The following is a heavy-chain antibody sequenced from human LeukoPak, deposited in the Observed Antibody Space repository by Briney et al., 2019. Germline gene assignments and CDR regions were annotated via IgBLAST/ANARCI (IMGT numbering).Heavy chain of an antibody. Sequence: KPSETLSLTCAVYGGSFSGYYWSWIRQPPGKGLEWIGEINHSGSTNYNPSLKSRVTISVDTSKNQFSLKLSSVTAADTAVYYCARGLCSMRPFDYWGQGTLVTVSS. V-gene: IGHV4-34*01. CDR2: INHSGST. D-gene: IGHD3-10*02. CDR3: ARGLCSMRPFDY. CDR1: GGSFSGYY. J-gene: IGHJ4*02.